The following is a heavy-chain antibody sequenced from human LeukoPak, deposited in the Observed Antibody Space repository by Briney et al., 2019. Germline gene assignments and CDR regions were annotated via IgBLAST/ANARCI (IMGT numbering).Heavy chain of an antibody. Sequence: GASVKVSCKASGYTFTSYGISWVRQAPGQGLEWMGWISAYNGNTNYAQKLQGRVTMTTDTSTSTAYMELRSLRSDDTAVYYCARIPLYDFWSGYQFWFDPWGQGTLVTVSS. CDR2: ISAYNGNT. CDR1: GYTFTSYG. V-gene: IGHV1-18*01. CDR3: ARIPLYDFWSGYQFWFDP. D-gene: IGHD3-3*01. J-gene: IGHJ5*02.